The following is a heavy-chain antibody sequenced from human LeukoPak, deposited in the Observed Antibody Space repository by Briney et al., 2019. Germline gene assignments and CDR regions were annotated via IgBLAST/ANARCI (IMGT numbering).Heavy chain of an antibody. J-gene: IGHJ4*02. D-gene: IGHD3-22*01. Sequence: SETLSLTCAVSGGSISSGGYSWSWIRQPPGKGLEWIGYIYYSGSTYYNPSLKCRVTISVDTSKNQFSLKLSSVTATDTAVYYCARGRESYYDSSGYYGIFDYWGQGTLVTVSS. V-gene: IGHV4-30-4*07. CDR3: ARGRESYYDSSGYYGIFDY. CDR2: IYYSGST. CDR1: GGSISSGGYS.